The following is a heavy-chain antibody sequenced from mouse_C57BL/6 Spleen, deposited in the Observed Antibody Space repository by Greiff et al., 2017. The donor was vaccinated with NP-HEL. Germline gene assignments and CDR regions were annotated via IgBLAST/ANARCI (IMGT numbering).Heavy chain of an antibody. D-gene: IGHD1-1*01. CDR1: GYTFTSYW. Sequence: QVQLQQPGTELVKPGASVKLSCKASGYTFTSYWMHWVKQRPGQGLEWIGNINPSNGGTNYNEKFKSKATLTVDKSSSTAYMQLSSLTSEDSAVYYWARGITTVVDWYFDVWGTGTTVTVSS. J-gene: IGHJ1*03. V-gene: IGHV1-53*01. CDR2: INPSNGGT. CDR3: ARGITTVVDWYFDV.